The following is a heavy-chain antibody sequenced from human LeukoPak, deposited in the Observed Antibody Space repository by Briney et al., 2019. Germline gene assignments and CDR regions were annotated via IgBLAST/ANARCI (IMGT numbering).Heavy chain of an antibody. D-gene: IGHD3-3*01. J-gene: IGHJ4*02. CDR2: ISPRGGST. CDR1: GYTFTSYY. Sequence: ASVKVSCKASGYTFTSYYMHWVRHAPGQALEWMGIISPRGGSTSYTQKFQGRVTMTRDTSTSTVYMELSSLRSEDTAVYYCASPSYYDFWSGYYPLDYWGQGTLVTVSS. V-gene: IGHV1-46*01. CDR3: ASPSYYDFWSGYYPLDY.